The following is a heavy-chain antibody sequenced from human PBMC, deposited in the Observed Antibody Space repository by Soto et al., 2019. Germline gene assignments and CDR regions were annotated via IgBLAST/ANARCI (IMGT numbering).Heavy chain of an antibody. Sequence: SETLSLTCAVYRGSFSSYFWGWIRQPPGKGLEWIGDINHSGSTNYNPSLKSRVTISLDTSKNQFSLKLSSVTAADTAIYYCVASGRRESGTVKGWFDPWGQGTLVTVSS. J-gene: IGHJ5*02. CDR3: VASGRRESGTVKGWFDP. CDR2: INHSGST. CDR1: RGSFSSYF. D-gene: IGHD1-1*01. V-gene: IGHV4-34*01.